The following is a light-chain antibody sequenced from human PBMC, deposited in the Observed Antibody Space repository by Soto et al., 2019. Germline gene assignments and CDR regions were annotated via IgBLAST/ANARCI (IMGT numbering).Light chain of an antibody. CDR2: DVF. CDR3: CSCADNYLYF. CDR1: TSDVGRYNY. J-gene: IGLJ1*01. Sequence: QSALTQPHSVSGSPGQSVTISCNGTTSDVGRYNYVSWYQHHPGKAPKLVVYDVFKRPSGVPDRFSGSKSGNTASLTISGLQAEDEADYYCCSCADNYLYFFGGGTKLTVL. V-gene: IGLV2-11*01.